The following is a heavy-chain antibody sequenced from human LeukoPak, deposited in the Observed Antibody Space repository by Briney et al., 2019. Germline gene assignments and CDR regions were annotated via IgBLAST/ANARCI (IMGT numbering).Heavy chain of an antibody. D-gene: IGHD3-3*01. V-gene: IGHV4-39*07. CDR1: GGSVSSGNYY. J-gene: IGHJ6*02. Sequence: PSETLSLTCTVSGGSVSSGNYYWSWIRQPPGKGLEWIGEINHSGGTNYNPSLKSRVTISVDTSKNQFSLKLSSVTAADTAVYYCARYGVWAGVVIDYYYYGMDVWGQGTTVTVSS. CDR2: INHSGGT. CDR3: ARYGVWAGVVIDYYYYGMDV.